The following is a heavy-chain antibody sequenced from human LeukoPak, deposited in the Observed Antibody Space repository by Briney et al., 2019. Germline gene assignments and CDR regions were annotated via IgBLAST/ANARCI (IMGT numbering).Heavy chain of an antibody. Sequence: GGSLRLSCAASGFKFDTYSMNWVRQAPGKGLEWVSSISSGSSYIYYADSVKGRFTISRDNAKNSLYLQMNSLRAEDTAVYYCARDFDSGVLFDYWGQGTLVTVSS. V-gene: IGHV3-21*01. CDR2: ISSGSSYI. CDR1: GFKFDTYS. J-gene: IGHJ4*02. CDR3: ARDFDSGVLFDY. D-gene: IGHD6-19*01.